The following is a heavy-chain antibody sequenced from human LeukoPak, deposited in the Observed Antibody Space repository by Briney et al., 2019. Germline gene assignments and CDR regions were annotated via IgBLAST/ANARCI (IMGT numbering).Heavy chain of an antibody. J-gene: IGHJ4*02. CDR3: ARDGYNSAPFDY. CDR2: IDYSENA. Sequence: PSETLSLTCTVSGDSISSGGYFWSWIRQPPGKGLEWIGYIDYSENAYYNPSLSSRVTMSVDRSKNQVSLKITSVTAADTAIYYCARDGYNSAPFDYWGPGTLVTVSS. CDR1: GDSISSGGYF. V-gene: IGHV4-30-2*01. D-gene: IGHD5-24*01.